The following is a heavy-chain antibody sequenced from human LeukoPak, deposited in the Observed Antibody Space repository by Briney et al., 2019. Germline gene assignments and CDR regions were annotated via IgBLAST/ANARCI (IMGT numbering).Heavy chain of an antibody. CDR2: ISYDGSNK. CDR3: ARELWHQLVLRLYYYYGMDV. V-gene: IGHV3-30*03. Sequence: PGGSLRLSCAASGFTFSSYGIHCVRQAPGKGLEWVAVISYDGSNKYYADSVKGRFTISRDNSKNTLYLQMNSLRAEDTAVYYCARELWHQLVLRLYYYYGMDVWGQGTTVTVSS. D-gene: IGHD6-13*01. CDR1: GFTFSSYG. J-gene: IGHJ6*02.